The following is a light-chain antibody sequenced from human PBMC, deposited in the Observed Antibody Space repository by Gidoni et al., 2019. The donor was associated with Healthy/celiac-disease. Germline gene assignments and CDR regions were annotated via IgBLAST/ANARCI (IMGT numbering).Light chain of an antibody. CDR2: GKN. Sequence: SSELTQDPAVSVALGQTVRITCQGDSLRSYYASWYQQKPGQAPVLVIYGKNNRPSGIPDRFSGSSSGNTASFTITGAQAEDEADYYCNSRDSSGNHLWVVFGGGTKLTVL. CDR3: NSRDSSGNHLWVV. CDR1: SLRSYY. V-gene: IGLV3-19*01. J-gene: IGLJ2*01.